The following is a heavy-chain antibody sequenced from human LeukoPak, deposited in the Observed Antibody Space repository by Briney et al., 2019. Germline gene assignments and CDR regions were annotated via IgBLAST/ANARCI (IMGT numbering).Heavy chain of an antibody. D-gene: IGHD4-17*01. V-gene: IGHV3-33*06. CDR1: GFTFTNFG. Sequence: GGSLRLSCEASGFTFTNFGMHWLRQAPGKGLEWVGVIWSDGSHKYYDDSVKGRFTISRDNSKNTLYLQMNSLRAADTSFYFCAKDADEFGDSYFDSWGQGTLVTVSS. CDR2: IWSDGSHK. CDR3: AKDADEFGDSYFDS. J-gene: IGHJ5*01.